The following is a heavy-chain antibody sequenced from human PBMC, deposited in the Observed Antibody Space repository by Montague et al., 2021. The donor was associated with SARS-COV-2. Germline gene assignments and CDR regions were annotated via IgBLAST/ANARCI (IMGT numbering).Heavy chain of an antibody. V-gene: IGHV4-39*01. J-gene: IGHJ3*01. CDR3: ARPGRGYSYGLDAFEV. Sequence: SETLSLTCTVSGGSISNSICYWGWIRQPPGKGLEWIGSIDYTGSTSYXPSLKSRVTISMNTSNNQFLLKLTSVTAADTAVYYCARPGRGYSYGLDAFEVWGQGTMVTVSS. CDR1: GGSISNSICY. D-gene: IGHD5-18*01. CDR2: IDYTGST.